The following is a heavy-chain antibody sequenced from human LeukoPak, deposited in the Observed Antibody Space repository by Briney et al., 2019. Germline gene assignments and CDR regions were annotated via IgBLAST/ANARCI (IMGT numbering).Heavy chain of an antibody. CDR3: ARRRSGRGIDY. Sequence: SETLSLTCAVYGGSFSGYYWSWIRQPPGKGLEWIGEINHSGSINYNPSLKSRVTISVDTSKNQFSLKLSSVTAADTAVYYCARRRSGRGIDYWGQGTLVTVSS. J-gene: IGHJ4*02. CDR1: GGSFSGYY. V-gene: IGHV4-34*01. CDR2: INHSGSI. D-gene: IGHD2-15*01.